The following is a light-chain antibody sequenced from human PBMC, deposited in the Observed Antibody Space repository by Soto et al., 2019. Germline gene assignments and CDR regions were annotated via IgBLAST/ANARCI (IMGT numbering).Light chain of an antibody. Sequence: QSVLTQPPSASGTPGQRVTISCSGSSSSIGSNYVYWFQQLPGTAPKLLIYKNNQRPSGVPDRISGSRSGTSASLAISGLRSEDETDYYCATRDDGLSGDWVFGGGTKLTVL. CDR3: ATRDDGLSGDWV. V-gene: IGLV1-47*01. J-gene: IGLJ3*02. CDR2: KNN. CDR1: SSSIGSNY.